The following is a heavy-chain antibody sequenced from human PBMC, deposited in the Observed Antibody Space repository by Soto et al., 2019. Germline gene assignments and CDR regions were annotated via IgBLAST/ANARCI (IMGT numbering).Heavy chain of an antibody. V-gene: IGHV3-23*01. CDR3: AKLRDFVVLPAGILDY. CDR2: ISGGGDTT. D-gene: IGHD2-8*01. Sequence: GGSLRLSCAASGFTFSSYGISWIRLSPGKGLEWVSVISGGGDTTYYTPSVKGRFTISRDDFRNTLYLQMNSLRTEDTAIYYYAKLRDFVVLPAGILDYWGPGTPVTVSS. J-gene: IGHJ4*02. CDR1: GFTFSSYG.